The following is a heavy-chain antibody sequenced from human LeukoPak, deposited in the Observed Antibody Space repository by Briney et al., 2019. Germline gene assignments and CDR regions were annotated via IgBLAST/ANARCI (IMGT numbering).Heavy chain of an antibody. J-gene: IGHJ4*02. V-gene: IGHV3-23*01. CDR2: ISGSGGST. CDR1: GFTFSSYA. CDR3: ATNPDIVVVVAAE. Sequence: GGSLRLSSAASGFTFSSYAMSWVRQAPGKGLEWVSPISGSGGSTYYADSVKGRFTISRDNSKNTLYLQMNSLRAEDTAVYYCATNPDIVVVVAAEWGQGTLVTVSS. D-gene: IGHD2-15*01.